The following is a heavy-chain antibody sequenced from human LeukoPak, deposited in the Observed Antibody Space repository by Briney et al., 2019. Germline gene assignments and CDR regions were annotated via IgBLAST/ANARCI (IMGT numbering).Heavy chain of an antibody. Sequence: GGSLRLSCAASGFTFSNYWMSWVRQAPGKGRWGVANIKQDGSEKNYVDSVKGRFTLSRDNAKHSLYLQMHSLRAEDTAVYYCAREAGDSSGWYNWFDPWGQGTLVTVSS. D-gene: IGHD6-19*01. V-gene: IGHV3-7*01. CDR1: GFTFSNYW. J-gene: IGHJ5*02. CDR3: AREAGDSSGWYNWFDP. CDR2: IKQDGSEK.